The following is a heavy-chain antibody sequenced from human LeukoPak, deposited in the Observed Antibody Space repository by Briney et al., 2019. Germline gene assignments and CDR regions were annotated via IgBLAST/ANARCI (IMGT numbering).Heavy chain of an antibody. J-gene: IGHJ3*01. CDR2: ISAHYGNT. D-gene: IGHD4-17*01. CDR1: DYTFTNYG. CDR3: ATERPTDNAFDV. V-gene: IGHV1-18*01. Sequence: GASVKVSCKASDYTFTNYGIRWVRQAPGQGLEWMGWISAHYGNTNYAQKLQGRVTMTTDTSTSTVYMELRSLRSDDTAVYYCATERPTDNAFDVWGQGTMVTVSS.